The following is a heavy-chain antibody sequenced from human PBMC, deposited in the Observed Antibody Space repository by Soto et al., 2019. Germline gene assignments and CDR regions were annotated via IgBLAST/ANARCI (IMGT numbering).Heavy chain of an antibody. V-gene: IGHV3-23*01. Sequence: EVQLLESGGDLIQPGGSLRLSCAASGCTFSSYAMSWVRQAPGKGLGWVSAISSSGGSTFYADSVKGRFTISRDNYRNTLYLQMNSLRAEDTAIYYCSKYPPITQSRPYFDYWGQGTLVTVSS. CDR2: ISSSGGST. CDR1: GCTFSSYA. J-gene: IGHJ4*02. D-gene: IGHD3-10*01. CDR3: SKYPPITQSRPYFDY.